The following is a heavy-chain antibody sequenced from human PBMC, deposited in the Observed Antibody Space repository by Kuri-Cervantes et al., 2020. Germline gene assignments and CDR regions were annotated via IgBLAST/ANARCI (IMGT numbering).Heavy chain of an antibody. CDR2: ISSSGSTI. CDR1: GFTFSDYY. J-gene: IGHJ5*02. V-gene: IGHV3-11*01. Sequence: GESLKISCAASGFTFSDYYMSWIRQAPGKGLEWVSYISSSGSTIYYADSVKGRFTISRDNAKNSLYLQMNSLRAEDTDVYYCARTPQAKSLDWLKGVVNVPSLFDPWGQGTLVTVSS. D-gene: IGHD3-9*01. CDR3: ARTPQAKSLDWLKGVVNVPSLFDP.